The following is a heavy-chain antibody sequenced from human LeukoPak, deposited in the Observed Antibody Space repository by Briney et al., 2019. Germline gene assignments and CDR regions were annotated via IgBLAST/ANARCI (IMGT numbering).Heavy chain of an antibody. CDR2: VYPADSDT. CDR3: ARLRIAATKFVLDAFDI. D-gene: IGHD6-13*01. CDR1: GYSFTTYW. Sequence: GESLKISCKGSGYSFTTYWIGWARQMPGKGLEWMGSVYPADSDTRYSPSFQGQVTISAGKSISTAYLQWSSLKASDTAVYYCARLRIAATKFVLDAFDIWGQGTTVTVSS. J-gene: IGHJ3*02. V-gene: IGHV5-51*01.